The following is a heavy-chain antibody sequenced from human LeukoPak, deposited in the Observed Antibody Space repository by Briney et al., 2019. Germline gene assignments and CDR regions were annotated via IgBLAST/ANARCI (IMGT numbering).Heavy chain of an antibody. J-gene: IGHJ4*02. CDR1: GFTFSSYS. D-gene: IGHD1-26*01. V-gene: IGHV3-23*01. CDR2: VSESGDGT. CDR3: AKGKVNHLGALDF. Sequence: GGSLRLSCAASGFTFSSYSMNWVRQAPGKGLEWVSSVSESGDGTYYADSVMGRFIISRDNSRKTFHLQMDSLRADDTAIYYCAKGKVNHLGALDFWGQGTLVTVSS.